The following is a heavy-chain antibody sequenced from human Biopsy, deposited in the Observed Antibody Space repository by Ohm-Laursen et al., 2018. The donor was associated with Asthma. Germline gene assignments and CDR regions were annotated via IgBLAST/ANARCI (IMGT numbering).Heavy chain of an antibody. V-gene: IGHV3-7*01. CDR3: ARTFHFWSPYHAEHYQL. J-gene: IGHJ1*01. CDR2: IKHDGTEK. Sequence: SLRLSCAASGFTFGDYWMSWVRQAPGKGLEWVANIKHDGTEKNHVDSLKGRFTISRDNAKNSLYLQMNSLRAEDTAVYYCARTFHFWSPYHAEHYQLWGQGTLVNVPS. D-gene: IGHD3-3*02. CDR1: GFTFGDYW.